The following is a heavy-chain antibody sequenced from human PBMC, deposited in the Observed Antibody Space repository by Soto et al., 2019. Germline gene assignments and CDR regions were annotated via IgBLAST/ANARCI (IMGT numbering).Heavy chain of an antibody. V-gene: IGHV4-59*01. CDR3: ASDWAAAGNFDY. CDR1: GGCISSYY. CDR2: IYYSGST. J-gene: IGHJ4*02. D-gene: IGHD6-13*01. Sequence: SETLSLTCTVSGGCISSYYWSWIRQPPGKGLEWIGYIYYSGSTNYNPSLKSRVTISVDTSKNQFSLKLSSGTAADTAVYYCASDWAAAGNFDYWGQGTLVTVSS.